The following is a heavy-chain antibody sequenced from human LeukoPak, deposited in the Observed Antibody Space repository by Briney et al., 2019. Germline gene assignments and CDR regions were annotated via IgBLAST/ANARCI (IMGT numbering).Heavy chain of an antibody. V-gene: IGHV4-59*08. J-gene: IGHJ6*02. CDR3: ARRFMSSNYYGMDV. CDR1: GGSISSYY. Sequence: SETLSLTCTVSGGSISSYYWSWIRQPPGKRLEWIGYIYYSGSTNYNPSLKSRVTISVDTSKNQFSLKLSSVTAADTAVHYCARRFMSSNYYGMDVWGQGTTVTVSS. CDR2: IYYSGST. D-gene: IGHD2-2*01.